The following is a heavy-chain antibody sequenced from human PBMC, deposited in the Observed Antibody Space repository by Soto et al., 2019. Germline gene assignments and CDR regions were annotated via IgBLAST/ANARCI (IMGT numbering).Heavy chain of an antibody. D-gene: IGHD2-15*01. CDR1: GFSFNTTGVG. Sequence: QITLKESGPTLVKPTQTLTLTCTFSGFSFNTTGVGVGWIRQPPGRPLEWLTIIYWDDDKRYSPSLKSRLTITEDTSKDPVVLTLTNMDPVDTGTYFCAHRAVLCSGGTCYSHPFDSWGQGTLVTVSS. CDR3: AHRAVLCSGGTCYSHPFDS. J-gene: IGHJ4*02. CDR2: IYWDDDK. V-gene: IGHV2-5*02.